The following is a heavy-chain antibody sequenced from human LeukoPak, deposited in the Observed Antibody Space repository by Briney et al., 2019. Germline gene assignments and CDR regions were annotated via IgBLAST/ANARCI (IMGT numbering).Heavy chain of an antibody. D-gene: IGHD6-25*01. J-gene: IGHJ4*02. CDR1: GYSIGSGYY. CDR3: ARGGESIAAAVDY. Sequence: SETLSLTCTVSGYSIGSGYYWGWIRQPPGKGLEWIGSIYHSGSTYYNPSLKSRVTISVDTSKNQFSLKLSSVTAADTAVYYCARGGESIAAAVDYWGQGTLVTVSS. CDR2: IYHSGST. V-gene: IGHV4-38-2*02.